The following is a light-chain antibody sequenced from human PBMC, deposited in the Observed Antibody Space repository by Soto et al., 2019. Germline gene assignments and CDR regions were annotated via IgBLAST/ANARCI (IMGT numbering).Light chain of an antibody. CDR3: LLSYNGPYV. CDR1: TAAVTNGHY. V-gene: IGLV7-46*01. Sequence: QAVVNQAPSLTVPPGGKETITCGASTAAVTNGHYPYWVQQKPGQAPSTLMYDTTNRHSWTPARFSGSLLGGKAALTLSGAQPEDEAEYYCLLSYNGPYVCGTGTKVTVL. J-gene: IGLJ1*01. CDR2: DTT.